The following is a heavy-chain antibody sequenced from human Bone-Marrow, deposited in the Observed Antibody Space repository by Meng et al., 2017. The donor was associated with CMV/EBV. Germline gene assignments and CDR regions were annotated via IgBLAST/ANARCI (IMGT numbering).Heavy chain of an antibody. D-gene: IGHD3-10*01. CDR1: GFIFSDYY. J-gene: IGHJ5*02. V-gene: IGHV3-11*01. CDR2: ISSSGNTK. CDR3: ARAAGWFDP. Sequence: VQLVESGGGLVNAGGSLRLSCAASGFIFSDYYMSWIRQAPGKGLEWVSYISSSGNTKYHADSVKGRFTISRDNTKNSLYLQMNSLRAEDTAIYYCARAAGWFDPWGQGSLVTVSS.